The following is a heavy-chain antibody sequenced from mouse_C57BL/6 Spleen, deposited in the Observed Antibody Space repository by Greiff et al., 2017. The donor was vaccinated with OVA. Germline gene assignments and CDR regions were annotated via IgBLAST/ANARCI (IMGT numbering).Heavy chain of an antibody. D-gene: IGHD2-5*01. CDR2: IYPGSGNT. Sequence: QVQLQQSGPELVKPGASVKISCKASGYSFTSYYIHWVKQRPGQGLEWIGWIYPGSGNTKYNEKFKGKATLTADTSSSTAYMQLSSLTSEDSAVYYCARGGYSNYGDFDVWGTGTTVTVSS. CDR3: ARGGYSNYGDFDV. J-gene: IGHJ1*03. V-gene: IGHV1-66*01. CDR1: GYSFTSYY.